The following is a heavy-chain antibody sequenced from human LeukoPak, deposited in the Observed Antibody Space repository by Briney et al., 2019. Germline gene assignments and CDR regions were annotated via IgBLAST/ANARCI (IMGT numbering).Heavy chain of an antibody. V-gene: IGHV3-7*01. CDR2: IKQDGSEK. J-gene: IGHJ3*02. Sequence: GGSLRLSCAASGFTFSSYWMSWVRQAPGKGLEWVANIKQDGSEKYYVDSVKGRFTISRDNAKNSLYLQMNSLRAEDTAVYYCARDPRGNYYDSSGYYEDAFGIWGQGTMVTVSS. CDR3: ARDPRGNYYDSSGYYEDAFGI. CDR1: GFTFSSYW. D-gene: IGHD3-22*01.